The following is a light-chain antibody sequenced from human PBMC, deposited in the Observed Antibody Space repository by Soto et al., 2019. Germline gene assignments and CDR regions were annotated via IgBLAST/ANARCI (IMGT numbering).Light chain of an antibody. CDR2: GNS. J-gene: IGLJ3*02. Sequence: QSVLTQPHSVSGAPGQRVTISCTGSSSNIGAGYDVHWYQQLPGTAPKFLIYGNSNRPSGVPDRFSGSKSGTSASLAITGLQAEDEADYYCQSYDSSLSGSVFGGGTKLTVL. CDR3: QSYDSSLSGSV. CDR1: SSNIGAGYD. V-gene: IGLV1-40*01.